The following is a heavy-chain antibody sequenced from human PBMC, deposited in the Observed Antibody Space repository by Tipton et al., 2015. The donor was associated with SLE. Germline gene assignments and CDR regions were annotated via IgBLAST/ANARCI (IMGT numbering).Heavy chain of an antibody. CDR2: ISSSSSTI. CDR1: GFTFSSYS. D-gene: IGHD1-14*01. CDR3: ARYPSNPHFDY. V-gene: IGHV3-48*01. Sequence: SLRLSCAASGFTFSSYSMNWVRQAPGKGLEWVSYISSSSSTIYYADSVKGRFTISRDNAKSSLYLQMNSLRAEDTAVYYCARYPSNPHFDYWGQGTLVTVSS. J-gene: IGHJ4*02.